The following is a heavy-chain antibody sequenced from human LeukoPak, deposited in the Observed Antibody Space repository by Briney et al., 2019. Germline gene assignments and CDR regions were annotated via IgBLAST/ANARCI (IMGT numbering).Heavy chain of an antibody. J-gene: IGHJ4*02. CDR1: GYTFTSYG. CDR3: ASVGPEYYFDY. D-gene: IGHD1-26*01. V-gene: IGHV1-18*01. CDR2: ISAYNGNT. Sequence: ASVTVSCTASGYTFTSYGISWVRQAPGQGLEWMGWISAYNGNTNYAQKLQGRVTMTTDTSTSTAYMELRSLRSDDTAVYYCASVGPEYYFDYWGQGTLVTVSS.